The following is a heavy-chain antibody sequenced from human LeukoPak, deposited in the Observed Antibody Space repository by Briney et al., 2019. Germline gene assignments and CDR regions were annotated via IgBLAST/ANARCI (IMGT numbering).Heavy chain of an antibody. CDR1: GGSISNYF. CDR3: ARIFGVVIVFDY. J-gene: IGHJ4*02. D-gene: IGHD3-3*01. CDR2: IYSSGGT. V-gene: IGHV4-4*07. Sequence: PSETLSLTCTVSGGSISNYFWSWIRQPAGKGLEWIGRIYSSGGTNYNPSLKSRVTISVDTSKNQFSLKLSSVTAADTAVYYCARIFGVVIVFDYWGQGILVTVSS.